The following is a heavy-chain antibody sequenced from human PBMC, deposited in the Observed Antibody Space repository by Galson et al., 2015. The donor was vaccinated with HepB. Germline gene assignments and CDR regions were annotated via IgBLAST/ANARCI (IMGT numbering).Heavy chain of an antibody. J-gene: IGHJ3*02. D-gene: IGHD5-12*01. CDR3: VRGYLRGSDQEDFDI. Sequence: SLRLSCAASGFTFSSYWMNWVRQAPGKGLEWVANIKKDGTDKYYVDAVKGRFTISRDNAKNSLYLQMNSLRAEDTALYYCVRGYLRGSDQEDFDIWGQGTLVTVSP. CDR2: IKKDGTDK. V-gene: IGHV3-7*01. CDR1: GFTFSSYW.